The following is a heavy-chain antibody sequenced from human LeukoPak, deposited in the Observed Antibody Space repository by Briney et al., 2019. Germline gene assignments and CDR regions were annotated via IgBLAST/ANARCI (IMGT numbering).Heavy chain of an antibody. J-gene: IGHJ4*02. V-gene: IGHV3-23*01. D-gene: IGHD5-18*01. CDR1: GLTFSDYA. Sequence: PGGSLRLSCTASGLTFSDYAMTWVRQAPGKGLEWVSGISGGGGGTYYADSVKGRFTISRDNSKSTLYLQMNSLRAEDTAVYYCAKVRSGGYTYGYDYWGQGTLVTVSS. CDR3: AKVRSGGYTYGYDY. CDR2: ISGGGGGT.